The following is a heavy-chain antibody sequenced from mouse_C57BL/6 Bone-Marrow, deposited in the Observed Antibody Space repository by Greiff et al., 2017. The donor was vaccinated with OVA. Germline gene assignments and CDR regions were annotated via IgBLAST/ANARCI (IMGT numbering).Heavy chain of an antibody. CDR1: GYTFTDYE. J-gene: IGHJ1*03. CDR2: IDPETGGT. V-gene: IGHV1-15*01. CDR3: TRYYYGSSLWYFDV. D-gene: IGHD1-1*01. Sequence: QVQLQQSGAELVRPGASVTLSCKASGYTFTDYEMHWVKQTTVHGLEWIGAIDPETGGTAYNQKFKGKAILTADKSSSTAYMELRSLTSEDSAVYYCTRYYYGSSLWYFDVWGTGTTVTVSS.